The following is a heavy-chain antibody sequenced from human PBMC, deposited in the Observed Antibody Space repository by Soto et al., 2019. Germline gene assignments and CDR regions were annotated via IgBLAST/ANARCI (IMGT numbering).Heavy chain of an antibody. CDR2: ISDSGGST. V-gene: IGHV3-23*01. D-gene: IGHD6-19*01. CDR3: ASVSVGVAEEVFLVGGMDV. CDR1: GFTFSSCA. Sequence: GGSLRLSCAASGFTFSSCAMTWVRQAPGMGLQWVSAISDSGGSTYYADSVRGRFTISRDNSKNTLYLQLNSLGAEDTAVYYCASVSVGVAEEVFLVGGMDVWGQGTTVTVSS. J-gene: IGHJ6*02.